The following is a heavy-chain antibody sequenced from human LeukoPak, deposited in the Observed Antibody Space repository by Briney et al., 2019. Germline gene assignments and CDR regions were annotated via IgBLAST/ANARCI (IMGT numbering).Heavy chain of an antibody. CDR1: GGSISRSDW. CDR3: ARDASLQTGAFDV. Sequence: PSETLSLTCAVSGGSISRSDWWSWVRQSPGKGLEWIGEIFHSGSTKYNPSLKSRVTISVDKSKNQFSLNLTSVTAADTAMYYCARDASLQTGAFDVWGQGQWSPSPQ. D-gene: IGHD5-24*01. CDR2: IFHSGST. J-gene: IGHJ3*01. V-gene: IGHV4-4*02.